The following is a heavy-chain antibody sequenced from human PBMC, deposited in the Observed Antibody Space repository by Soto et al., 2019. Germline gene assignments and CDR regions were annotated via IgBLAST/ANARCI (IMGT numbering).Heavy chain of an antibody. Sequence: QVQLVQSGGEVKKPGASVKVSCKASGYTFSSYGINWVRQAPGQGLEWLGWISPYDGNTKYAQILQGRVSMTTDTYTKTAYMEVRSLRSDDPAVYYCARGGYYDGSGSRNYHYYGMNVWGQGTTVTVSS. CDR1: GYTFSSYG. CDR2: ISPYDGNT. CDR3: ARGGYYDGSGSRNYHYYGMNV. V-gene: IGHV1-18*01. D-gene: IGHD3-22*01. J-gene: IGHJ6*02.